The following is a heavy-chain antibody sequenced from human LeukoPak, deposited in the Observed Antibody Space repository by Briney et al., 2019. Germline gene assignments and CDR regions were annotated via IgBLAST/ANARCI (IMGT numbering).Heavy chain of an antibody. D-gene: IGHD3-10*01. J-gene: IGHJ4*02. V-gene: IGHV4-34*01. CDR3: ARALYGTIDY. CDR1: GGSFSGYY. Sequence: SETLSLTCAVYGGSFSGYYWSWIRHPPGKGLEWIGEINHSGSTNYNPSLKSRVTISVDTSKNQFSLKLSSVTAADTAVYYCARALYGTIDYWGQGTLVTVSS. CDR2: INHSGST.